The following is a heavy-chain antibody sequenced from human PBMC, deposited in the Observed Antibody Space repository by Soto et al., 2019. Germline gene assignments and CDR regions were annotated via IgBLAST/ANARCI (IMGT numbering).Heavy chain of an antibody. V-gene: IGHV1-2*04. D-gene: IGHD5-12*01. CDR2: INPNSGGT. CDR3: ARSPPIVATMLVFDY. Sequence: QVQLVQSGAEVKKPGASVKVSCKASGYTFTGYYMHRVRQAPGQGLEWMGWINPNSGGTNYAQKFQGWVTMTRDTSISTAYMELSRLRSDDTAVYYCARSPPIVATMLVFDYWGQGTLVTVSS. CDR1: GYTFTGYY. J-gene: IGHJ4*02.